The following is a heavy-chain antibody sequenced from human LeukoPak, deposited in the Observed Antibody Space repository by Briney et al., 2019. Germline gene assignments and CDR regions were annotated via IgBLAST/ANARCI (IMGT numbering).Heavy chain of an antibody. D-gene: IGHD3-3*01. Sequence: PGGSLRLSCAASGFTFSDYYMSWIRQAPGKGLEWVSYISSSGSTIYYADSVKGRFTISRDNAKNSLYLQMNSLRAEDTAVYYCARDPGVTIFGVVYTDIDYSFEGDYWGQGTLVTVSS. J-gene: IGHJ4*02. CDR1: GFTFSDYY. CDR3: ARDPGVTIFGVVYTDIDYSFEGDY. V-gene: IGHV3-11*04. CDR2: ISSSGSTI.